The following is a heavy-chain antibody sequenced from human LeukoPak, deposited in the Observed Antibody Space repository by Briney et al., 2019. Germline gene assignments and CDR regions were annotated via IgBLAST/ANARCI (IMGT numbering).Heavy chain of an antibody. J-gene: IGHJ4*02. V-gene: IGHV3-21*01. CDR3: ARRGGYYYDSSGYSELEFDY. CDR2: ISSSSSYI. Sequence: GGSLRLSCAASGFTFSSYSMNWVRQAPGKGLEWVSSISSSSSYIYYADSVKGRFTISRDNAKNSLYLQMNSLRAEDTAVYYCARRGGYYYDSSGYSELEFDYWGQGTLVSVSS. CDR1: GFTFSSYS. D-gene: IGHD3-22*01.